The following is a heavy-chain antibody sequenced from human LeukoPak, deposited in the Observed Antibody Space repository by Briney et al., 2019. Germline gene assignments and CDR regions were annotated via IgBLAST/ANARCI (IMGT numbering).Heavy chain of an antibody. V-gene: IGHV3-48*03. D-gene: IGHD3-22*01. CDR2: ISSSGSTI. J-gene: IGHJ4*02. CDR3: ARDRYYYDSSAYYEIDY. Sequence: GGSLRLSCAASGFIFSSYDMNWVRQAPGKGLEWVSYISSSGSTIYYADSVKGRFTISRYNAKNSLFLQMISLRAEDTAVYYCARDRYYYDSSAYYEIDYWGQGTLVTVSS. CDR1: GFIFSSYD.